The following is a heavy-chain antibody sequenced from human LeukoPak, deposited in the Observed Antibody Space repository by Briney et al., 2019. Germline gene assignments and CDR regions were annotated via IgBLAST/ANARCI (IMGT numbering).Heavy chain of an antibody. CDR2: IYYSGST. J-gene: IGHJ4*02. Sequence: SETLSLTCTVSGGSISSSSYYWGWLRQPPGKGLEWIGSIYYSGSTYYNPSLKSRVTISVDTSKNQFSLKLSSVTAADTAVYYCATPYYDILTGYFPIARIDYWGQGTLVTVSS. CDR3: ATPYYDILTGYFPIARIDY. CDR1: GGSISSSSYY. D-gene: IGHD3-9*01. V-gene: IGHV4-39*07.